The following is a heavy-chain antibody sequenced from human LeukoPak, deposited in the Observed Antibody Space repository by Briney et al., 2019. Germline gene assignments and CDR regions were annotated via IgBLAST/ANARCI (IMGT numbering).Heavy chain of an antibody. Sequence: ASVKVSCKASGYTFTSYYMHWVRQAPGQGLEWMGIINPSGGSTIYAQKFQGRITMTRDTSTSTVYMELSSLRSEDTAVYYCARAAVPWAYCGGDCQNWFDPWGQGTLVTVSS. CDR1: GYTFTSYY. D-gene: IGHD2-21*02. V-gene: IGHV1-46*01. CDR2: INPSGGST. J-gene: IGHJ5*02. CDR3: ARAAVPWAYCGGDCQNWFDP.